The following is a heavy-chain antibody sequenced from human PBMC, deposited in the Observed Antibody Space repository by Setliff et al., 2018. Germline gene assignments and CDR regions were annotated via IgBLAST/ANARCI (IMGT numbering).Heavy chain of an antibody. D-gene: IGHD3-3*01. CDR2: ISYDGINK. Sequence: PGGSLRLSCAATGLTFSSYAMHWVRQAPGKGLEWVAVISYDGINKYYADSVKGRFTISRDNSKNTLYLQMNSLRPEDTAVYYCAGDKPLQHNYNFWSGYCPYWGQGTLVTVSS. J-gene: IGHJ4*02. CDR1: GLTFSSYA. CDR3: AGDKPLQHNYNFWSGYCPY. V-gene: IGHV3-30*01.